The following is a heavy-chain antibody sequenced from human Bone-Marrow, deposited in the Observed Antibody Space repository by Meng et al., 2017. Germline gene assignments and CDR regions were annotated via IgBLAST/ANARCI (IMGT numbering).Heavy chain of an antibody. J-gene: IGHJ5*02. CDR1: GYIFTNYD. Sequence: QVQWVQSGADVKKPGASVRVTCKASGYIFTNYDLNWVRQAAGQGPEWMGWLNPRTGNTGYAQKFQGRVTLTRDTSRSTAYMELSSLTSDDTAIYYCARDYGGNSGRFDPWGQGTLVTVSS. D-gene: IGHD4-23*01. CDR2: LNPRTGNT. CDR3: ARDYGGNSGRFDP. V-gene: IGHV1-8*01.